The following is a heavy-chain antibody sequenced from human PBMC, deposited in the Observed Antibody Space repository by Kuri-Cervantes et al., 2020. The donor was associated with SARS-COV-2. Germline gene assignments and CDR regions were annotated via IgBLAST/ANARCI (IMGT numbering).Heavy chain of an antibody. CDR1: GGSFSAHY. Sequence: GSLRLSCAVDGGSFSAHYWSWIRQSPGKGLEWIGEINHIGTTNYNPSLKSRVAMSVDASKKQFSLKLSSVTAADTAVYYCARHSDYSSTLLRFLDPQWGFDPWGQGTLVTVSS. V-gene: IGHV4-34*01. D-gene: IGHD3-3*01. CDR2: INHIGTT. J-gene: IGHJ5*02. CDR3: ARHSDYSSTLLRFLDPQWGFDP.